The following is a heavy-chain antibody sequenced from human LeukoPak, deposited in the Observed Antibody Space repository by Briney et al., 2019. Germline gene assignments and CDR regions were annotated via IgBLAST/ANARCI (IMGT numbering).Heavy chain of an antibody. CDR1: GGSIHSYY. CDR2: IYYSGST. J-gene: IGHJ4*02. D-gene: IGHD5-18*01. CDR3: ARGALDTKTRFDY. V-gene: IGHV4-59*01. Sequence: PSETLSLTCTVSGGSIHSYYWSWIRQPPGKGLEWIGYIYYSGSTKYNPSLKSRVTISVDASKNQFSLRLSSLTAADTAVYYCARGALDTKTRFDYWGQGTLVTVSS.